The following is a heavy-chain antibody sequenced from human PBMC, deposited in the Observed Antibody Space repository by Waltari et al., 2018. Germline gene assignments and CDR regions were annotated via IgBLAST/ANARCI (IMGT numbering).Heavy chain of an antibody. CDR3: TRDVYGSGGDYFEP. CDR1: GFIFSSWG. J-gene: IGHJ4*02. CDR2: ISSGSTYI. Sequence: QLEESGGGLVKSGGSLRLSCSASGFIFSSWGMNWVRQAPGKGLEWIACISSGSTYIFDADAVRGRFTISRDDAKDSLYLKADSLRAEDTGVYYCTRDVYGSGGDYFEPWGQGTLVTVSS. V-gene: IGHV3-21*02. D-gene: IGHD6-19*01.